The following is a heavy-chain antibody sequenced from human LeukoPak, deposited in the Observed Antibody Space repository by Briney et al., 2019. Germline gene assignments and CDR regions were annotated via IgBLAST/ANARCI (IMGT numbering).Heavy chain of an antibody. J-gene: IGHJ5*02. D-gene: IGHD3-22*01. CDR3: ASRYSMIVVSKGPFDP. Sequence: GSLRLSCAASGFTFSSYSMHWVRHAPGKGLEYVSAISSNGDNTYYANSVKGRFTISRDNSKNTLFLQMASLRGEDTAVYYCASRYSMIVVSKGPFDPWGQGTLVTVSS. CDR2: ISSNGDNT. CDR1: GFTFSSYS. V-gene: IGHV3-64*01.